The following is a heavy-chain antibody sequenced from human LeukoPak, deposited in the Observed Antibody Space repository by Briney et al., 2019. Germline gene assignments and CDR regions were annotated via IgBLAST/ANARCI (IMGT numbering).Heavy chain of an antibody. CDR3: ARGRETYSGGWFFDY. Sequence: GGSLRLSCAASGFTFSSYGMHWVRQAPGKGLEWVAVIWYDGSNKYYADSVKGRFTISRDNSKNTLYLQMNSLRAEDTAVYYCARGRETYSGGWFFDYWGQGTLVTVSS. CDR2: IWYDGSNK. CDR1: GFTFSSYG. J-gene: IGHJ4*02. D-gene: IGHD6-13*01. V-gene: IGHV3-33*01.